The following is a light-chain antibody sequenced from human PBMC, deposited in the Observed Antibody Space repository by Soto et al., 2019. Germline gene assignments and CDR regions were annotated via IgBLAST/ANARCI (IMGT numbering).Light chain of an antibody. Sequence: EIVLTQSPGTLSLSPGERATLSCRASQTISSSYLAWYQQKPGQAPRLLIYAASTRATDIPDRFSGSGFGTDFTLTVSRLEPEDFAVYYCQQYSTSPRTFGQGTKVDIK. CDR1: QTISSSY. J-gene: IGKJ1*01. V-gene: IGKV3-20*01. CDR3: QQYSTSPRT. CDR2: AAS.